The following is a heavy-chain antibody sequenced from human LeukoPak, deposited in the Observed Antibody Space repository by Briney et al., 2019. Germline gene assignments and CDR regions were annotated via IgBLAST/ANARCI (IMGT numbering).Heavy chain of an antibody. V-gene: IGHV4-59*01. CDR3: ARIQESQGSSSFYYYMDV. Sequence: SETLSLTCTVSGGSISPYYWSWIRQPPGKGLEWIGYTYYSGSTNYNPSLKSRVSMSADTSKNQFSLLLSSVTAVDTAVYYCARIQESQGSSSFYYYMDVWGSGTTVTVSS. J-gene: IGHJ6*03. D-gene: IGHD3-10*01. CDR1: GGSISPYY. CDR2: TYYSGST.